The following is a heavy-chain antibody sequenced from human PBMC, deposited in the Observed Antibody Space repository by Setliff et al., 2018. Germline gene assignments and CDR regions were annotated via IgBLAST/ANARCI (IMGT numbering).Heavy chain of an antibody. J-gene: IGHJ5*02. CDR1: GYSISSGYY. Sequence: PSETLSLTCGVSGYSISSGYYWSWIRQPAGKGLEWIGRVYTSGSTNYNPSLNSRVTISLDTSKNQFSLKLISVTAADTAVYYCARVAGSGYLDRCFDPWGQGTLVTVSS. CDR2: VYTSGST. D-gene: IGHD3-22*01. V-gene: IGHV4-61*02. CDR3: ARVAGSGYLDRCFDP.